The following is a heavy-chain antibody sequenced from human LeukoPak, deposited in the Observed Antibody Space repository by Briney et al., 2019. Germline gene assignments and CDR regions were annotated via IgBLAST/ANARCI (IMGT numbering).Heavy chain of an antibody. V-gene: IGHV3-7*03. CDR1: GFTFNGYW. Sequence: QPGGSLRLSCAASGFTFNGYWMSWVRQAPGKGLEWVANIKEDGSEKYYVDSVKGRFTISRDNSKNTLYLQMNSLRAEDTAVYYCAKDNAYDSSPFDYWGQGTLVTVSS. J-gene: IGHJ4*02. CDR2: IKEDGSEK. CDR3: AKDNAYDSSPFDY. D-gene: IGHD3-22*01.